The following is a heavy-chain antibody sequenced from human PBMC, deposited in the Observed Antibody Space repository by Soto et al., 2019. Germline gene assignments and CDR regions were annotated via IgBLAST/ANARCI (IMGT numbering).Heavy chain of an antibody. Sequence: GLSLRLSCAASGFAFNTYEIIWVLPPPEKELEWVSYISTSGTTIYYADSVKGRFTISRDNAKNSLYLQMNSLRAEDTAVYFCARVRPGYSYGYPNWFDPWGQGTLVTVSS. CDR2: ISTSGTTI. J-gene: IGHJ5*02. CDR1: GFAFNTYE. CDR3: ARVRPGYSYGYPNWFDP. D-gene: IGHD5-18*01. V-gene: IGHV3-48*03.